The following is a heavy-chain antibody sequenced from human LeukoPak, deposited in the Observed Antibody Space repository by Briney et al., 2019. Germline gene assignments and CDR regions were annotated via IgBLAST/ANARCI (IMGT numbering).Heavy chain of an antibody. Sequence: GALVKVSCKASGYTFTSYGISWVRQAPGQGLEWMGWISAYNGNTNYAQKLQGRVTMTTDTSTSTAYMELRSLRSDDTAVYYCARGFGVVIQTSYDYWGQGTLVTVSS. CDR2: ISAYNGNT. CDR1: GYTFTSYG. CDR3: ARGFGVVIQTSYDY. V-gene: IGHV1-18*01. J-gene: IGHJ4*02. D-gene: IGHD2-21*01.